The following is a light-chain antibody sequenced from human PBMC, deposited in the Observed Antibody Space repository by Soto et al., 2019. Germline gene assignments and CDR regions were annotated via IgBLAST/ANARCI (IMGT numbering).Light chain of an antibody. CDR3: QQYYSYPPT. CDR1: QGISSY. Sequence: AIRMTQSPSSFSASTGDRVTITCRASQGISSYLAWYQQKPGKAPKLLIYAASTLQSGVPSRFSGSGSVTDFTLTISCLQSEDFATYYWQQYYSYPPTFGQGTKLEIK. V-gene: IGKV1-8*01. J-gene: IGKJ2*01. CDR2: AAS.